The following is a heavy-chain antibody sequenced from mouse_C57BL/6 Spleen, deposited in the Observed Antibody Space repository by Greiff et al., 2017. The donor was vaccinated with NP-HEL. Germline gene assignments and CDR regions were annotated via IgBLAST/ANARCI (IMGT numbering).Heavy chain of an antibody. CDR2: INPNNGGT. Sequence: EVQLHQSGPELVKPGASVKISCKASGYTFTDYYMNWVKQSPGKSLEWIGDINPNNGGTSYNQKFKGKATLTVDKSSSTAYMELRSLTSEDSAVYYCAKDYDVGDYAMDDWGKGTSVTVSS. J-gene: IGHJ4*01. D-gene: IGHD2-4*01. CDR3: AKDYDVGDYAMDD. CDR1: GYTFTDYY. V-gene: IGHV1-26*01.